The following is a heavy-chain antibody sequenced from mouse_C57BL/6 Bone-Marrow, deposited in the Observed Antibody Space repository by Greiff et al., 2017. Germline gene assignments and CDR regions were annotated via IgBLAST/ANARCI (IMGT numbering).Heavy chain of an antibody. CDR2: IDPSDSYT. CDR3: ARSNGYYYGSRGY. D-gene: IGHD1-1*01. Sequence: QVQLQQPGAELVMPGASVKLSCKASGYTFTSYWMHWVKQRPGQGLEWIGEIDPSDSYTNYNQKFKGKSTLTVDKSSSTAYMQLSRLTSEDSAVYYCARSNGYYYGSRGYWGQGTTLTVSS. CDR1: GYTFTSYW. V-gene: IGHV1-69*01. J-gene: IGHJ2*01.